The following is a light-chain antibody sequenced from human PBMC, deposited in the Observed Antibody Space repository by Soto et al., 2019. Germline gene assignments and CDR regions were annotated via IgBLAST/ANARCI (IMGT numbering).Light chain of an antibody. CDR2: GAS. CDR1: QSVSSSY. J-gene: IGKJ5*01. Sequence: EIVLTQSPGTLSLSPGERATLSCRASQSVSSSYLAWYQQKHGQAPRLLIYGASSRATGIPDRFSGSGSGTDFTFTISSLEPEDFAVYYCQQYGSSITFGQGTRLEIK. CDR3: QQYGSSIT. V-gene: IGKV3-20*01.